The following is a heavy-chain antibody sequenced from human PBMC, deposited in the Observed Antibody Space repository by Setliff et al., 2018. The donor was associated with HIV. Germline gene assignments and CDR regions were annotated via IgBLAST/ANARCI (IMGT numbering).Heavy chain of an antibody. D-gene: IGHD3-3*01. V-gene: IGHV4-34*01. CDR3: ARGTAYYNFWSGYSQDYYYYMDV. J-gene: IGHJ6*03. CDR1: GGSFSGYY. CDR2: INHSGST. Sequence: SETLSLTCAVYGGSFSGYYWSWIRQSPGKGLEWIGEINHSGSTKYNPSLKSRVTISVDTSKNQFSLNLSSVTAADTAVYYCARGTAYYNFWSGYSQDYYYYMDVWGKGTTVTVS.